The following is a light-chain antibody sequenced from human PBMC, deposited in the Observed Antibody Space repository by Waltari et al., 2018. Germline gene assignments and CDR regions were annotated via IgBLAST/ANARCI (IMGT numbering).Light chain of an antibody. J-gene: IGLJ3*02. Sequence: QSALTQPASVSGSPGQSITISCTDVGSYNVVSWYQQYPGKAPNLMIYEVTKRPSGVSTGFSGSKSGNTASLTISGLQGEDEADYYCCSYAGSSTWVFGGGTKVTVL. CDR3: CSYAGSSTWV. CDR1: VGSYNV. CDR2: EVT. V-gene: IGLV2-23*02.